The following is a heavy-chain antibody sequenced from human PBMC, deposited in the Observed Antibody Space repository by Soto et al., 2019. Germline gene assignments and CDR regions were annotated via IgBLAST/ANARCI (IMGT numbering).Heavy chain of an antibody. CDR3: AVVDGYNYHY. CDR1: GFTFSSYA. D-gene: IGHD5-12*01. Sequence: GGPLRLSCAACGFTFSSYAMSWVRQAPGKGLEWVSAISGSGGSTYYADSVKGRFTISRDNSKNTLYLQMNSLRAEDTAVYYCAVVDGYNYHYWGQGTLVTVSS. CDR2: ISGSGGST. V-gene: IGHV3-23*01. J-gene: IGHJ4*02.